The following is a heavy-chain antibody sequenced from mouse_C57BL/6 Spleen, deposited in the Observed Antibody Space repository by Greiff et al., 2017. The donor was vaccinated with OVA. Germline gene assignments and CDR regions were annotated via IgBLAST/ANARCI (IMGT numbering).Heavy chain of an antibody. CDR1: GYSITSGYY. Sequence: EVQLVESGPGLVKPSQSLSLTCSVTGYSITSGYYWNWIRQFPGNKLEWMGYISYDGSNNYNPSLKNRISITRDTSKNQFFLKLNSVTTEDTATYYCARDLYGNLDYWGQGTTLTVSS. J-gene: IGHJ2*01. CDR3: ARDLYGNLDY. V-gene: IGHV3-6*01. D-gene: IGHD2-10*02. CDR2: ISYDGSN.